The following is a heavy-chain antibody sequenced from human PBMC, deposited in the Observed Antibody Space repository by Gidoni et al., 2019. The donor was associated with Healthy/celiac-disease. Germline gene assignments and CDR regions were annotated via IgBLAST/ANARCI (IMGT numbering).Heavy chain of an antibody. CDR1: GFTFSSYC. J-gene: IGHJ3*02. Sequence: QVQLVESGGGVVQPGRSLRLSCAASGFTFSSYCMHWVRQAPGKGLEWVAVIWYDGSNKYYADSVKGRFTIPRDNSKNTLYLQMNSLRAEDTAVYYCASPVATARDPSAFDIWGQGTMVTVFS. CDR2: IWYDGSNK. D-gene: IGHD6-25*01. CDR3: ASPVATARDPSAFDI. V-gene: IGHV3-33*01.